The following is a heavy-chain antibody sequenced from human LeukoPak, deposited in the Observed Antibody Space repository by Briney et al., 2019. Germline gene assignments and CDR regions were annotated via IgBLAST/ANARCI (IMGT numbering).Heavy chain of an antibody. CDR2: ISWNGGRT. J-gene: IGHJ4*02. D-gene: IGHD3-22*01. CDR3: ARVQQYDKFDY. CDR1: GFTFDDYA. Sequence: GGSLRLSCAASGFTFDDYAMHWVRQAPGKGLEWVSLISWNGGRTAYADSVKGRFTISRDDAKNSLYLQLNSLRAEDTALYYCARVQQYDKFDYWGQGTLVTVSS. V-gene: IGHV3-20*04.